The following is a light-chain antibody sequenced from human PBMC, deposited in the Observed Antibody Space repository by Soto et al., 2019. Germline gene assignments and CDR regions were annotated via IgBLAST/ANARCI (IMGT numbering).Light chain of an antibody. CDR3: QQRNSWPRT. J-gene: IGKJ2*01. V-gene: IGKV3-11*01. CDR2: DTS. CDR1: QSVSSD. Sequence: EIVLTQSPATLSLSPGERATLSCRASQSVSSDLAWYQQKPGQAPNLVIYDTSNRATGIPARFSGSGSGTDFTLTISSLEPEAFAVYYCQQRNSWPRTFGQGTKLEIK.